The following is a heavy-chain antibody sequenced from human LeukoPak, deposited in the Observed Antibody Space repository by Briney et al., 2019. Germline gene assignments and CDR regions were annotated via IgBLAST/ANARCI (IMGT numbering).Heavy chain of an antibody. CDR3: ARDLGSEQWLVYYFDY. CDR1: GFTFSSYS. V-gene: IGHV3-21*01. D-gene: IGHD6-19*01. Sequence: GSLRLSCAASGFTFSSYSMNWVRQAPGKGLEWVSSISSSSSYIYYADSVKGRFTISRDNAKNSLYLQMNSLRAEDTAVYYCARDLGSEQWLVYYFDYWGQGTLVTVSS. J-gene: IGHJ4*02. CDR2: ISSSSSYI.